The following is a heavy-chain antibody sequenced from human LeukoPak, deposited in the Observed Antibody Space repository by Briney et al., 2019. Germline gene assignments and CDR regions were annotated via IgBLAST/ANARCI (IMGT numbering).Heavy chain of an antibody. V-gene: IGHV4-39*07. CDR1: GDSISSGNYY. CDR3: ARGGSFINSSPSFDY. J-gene: IGHJ4*02. CDR2: IYYSGST. Sequence: SETLSLTCTVSGDSISSGNYYWGWIRQPPGKGLEWIGSIYYSGSTYYNPSLKSRVTMSGDTSKNQFFLKLSFVTAADTAVYYCARGGSFINSSPSFDYWGQGTLVTASS. D-gene: IGHD6-6*01.